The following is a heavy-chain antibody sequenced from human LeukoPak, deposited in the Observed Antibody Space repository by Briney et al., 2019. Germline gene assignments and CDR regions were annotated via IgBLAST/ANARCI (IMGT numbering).Heavy chain of an antibody. CDR1: DFTFSSYT. J-gene: IGHJ6*02. V-gene: IGHV3-30*14. D-gene: IGHD3-16*01. Sequence: PGGSLRLSCAASDFTFSSYTMHWVRQAPGKGLEWLASISFDGSNDLYGDSVKGRFTVSRDNSKNMLYLQMNSLTSEDTAVFYCARADATFVTGGGLDVWGQGTRVTVSS. CDR2: ISFDGSND. CDR3: ARADATFVTGGGLDV.